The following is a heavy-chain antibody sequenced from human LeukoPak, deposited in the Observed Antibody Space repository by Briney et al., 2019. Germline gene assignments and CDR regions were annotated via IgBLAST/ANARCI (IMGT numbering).Heavy chain of an antibody. D-gene: IGHD3-10*01. Sequence: GSVKVSCKAFGYTFTSNHMHWVRQAPGQGPEWMGVISTSGGSTTYAQKFQGRVTLTRDMSTSTDYLELSSLRSEDTAVYYCARAGDYYYYYMDVWGKGTTVTVSS. CDR2: ISTSGGST. J-gene: IGHJ6*03. V-gene: IGHV1-46*01. CDR1: GYTFTSNH. CDR3: ARAGDYYYYYMDV.